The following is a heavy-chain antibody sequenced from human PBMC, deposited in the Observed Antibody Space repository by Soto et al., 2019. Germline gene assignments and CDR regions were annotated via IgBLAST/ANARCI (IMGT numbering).Heavy chain of an antibody. CDR2: IIPIFGTA. V-gene: IGHV1-69*13. J-gene: IGHJ5*02. Sequence: SVKVSCKASGGTFSSYAISWVRQAPGQGLEWMGGIIPIFGTANYAQKFQGRVTITADESTSTAYMELSSLRSEDTAVYYCARDRGRGYSSLRGWFDPWGQGTLVTVSS. D-gene: IGHD6-13*01. CDR3: ARDRGRGYSSLRGWFDP. CDR1: GGTFSSYA.